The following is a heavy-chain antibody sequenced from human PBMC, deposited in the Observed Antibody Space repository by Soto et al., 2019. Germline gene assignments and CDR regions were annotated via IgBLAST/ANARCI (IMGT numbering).Heavy chain of an antibody. CDR2: IYWDDDK. D-gene: IGHD2-15*01. J-gene: IGHJ5*02. Sequence: QITLKESGPPLVKPTQTLTLTCTFSGFSLSTSGVGVGWIRQPPGKALEWLALIYWDDDKRYSPSLKSRLTITKDPSKHPVVLTRTNIDPVHTAKYYCAHRRAYCSGGTCYSIWFDPWGQGTLVTVSS. CDR1: GFSLSTSGVG. CDR3: AHRRAYCSGGTCYSIWFDP. V-gene: IGHV2-5*02.